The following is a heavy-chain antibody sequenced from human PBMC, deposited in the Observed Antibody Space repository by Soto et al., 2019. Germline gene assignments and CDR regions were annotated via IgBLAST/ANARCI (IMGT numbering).Heavy chain of an antibody. CDR1: GGSISSYY. V-gene: IGHV4-59*08. CDR3: ARRPGTRGEWFVGEI. Sequence: QVQLQESGPGLVKPSETLSLTCTVSGGSISSYYWSWIRQPPGKGLEWIGYIYYSGSTNYNPSLKSRVTISVDTSKNQFSLKLSSVTAADTAVYYCARRPGTRGEWFVGEIWGQGTLVTVSS. J-gene: IGHJ4*02. CDR2: IYYSGST. D-gene: IGHD3-3*01.